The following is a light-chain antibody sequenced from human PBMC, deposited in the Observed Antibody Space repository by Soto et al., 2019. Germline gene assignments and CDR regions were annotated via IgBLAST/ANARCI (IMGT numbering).Light chain of an antibody. J-gene: IGKJ1*01. CDR2: AAS. V-gene: IGKV1-9*01. CDR3: QKYDSAPT. CDR1: QGIGSY. Sequence: DIQLTQSPSFLSASLGDRVTITCRASQGIGSYLAWYQQKPGKAPRLLIYAASTLQSGVPSRFSGSGSDTEFTLTISSLQPEDVATYYCQKYDSAPTFGPGTKVDIK.